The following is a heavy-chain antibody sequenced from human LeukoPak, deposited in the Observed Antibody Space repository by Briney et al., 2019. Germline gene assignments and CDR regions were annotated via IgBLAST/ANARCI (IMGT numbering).Heavy chain of an antibody. D-gene: IGHD2-15*01. Sequence: GGSLRLSCAASGFTFSSYGMHWVRQAPGKGLEWVAFIRYDGSNKYYADSVKGRFTISRDNSKNTLYLQMNSLRAEDTAVYYCAKDGNYCSGGSCYFDYWGQGTLVTVSS. V-gene: IGHV3-30*02. J-gene: IGHJ4*02. CDR1: GFTFSSYG. CDR3: AKDGNYCSGGSCYFDY. CDR2: IRYDGSNK.